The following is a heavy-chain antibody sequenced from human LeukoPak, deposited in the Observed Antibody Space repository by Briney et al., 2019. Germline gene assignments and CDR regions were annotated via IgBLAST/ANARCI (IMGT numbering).Heavy chain of an antibody. D-gene: IGHD4-23*01. CDR2: IYYSGST. J-gene: IGHJ4*02. CDR3: ARDPPRYGGNSGAADY. Sequence: SETLSLTCTVSGGSISSSSYYWGGIRQPPGKGLEWIGSIYYSGSTYYNPSLKSRFTISVDTSKNQFSLKLSSVTAADTAVYYCARDPPRYGGNSGAADYWGQGTLVTVSS. CDR1: GGSISSSSYY. V-gene: IGHV4-39*07.